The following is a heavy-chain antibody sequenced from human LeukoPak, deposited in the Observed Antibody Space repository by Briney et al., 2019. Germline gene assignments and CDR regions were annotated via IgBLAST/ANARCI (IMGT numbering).Heavy chain of an antibody. CDR3: ARGFAESTPGYFDY. J-gene: IGHJ4*02. Sequence: SETLSLTCAVSGGSISSGGYSWSWIRQPPGKGLEWIGYIYHSGSTYYNPSLKSRVTISVDRSKNQFSLKLSSVIAADTAVYYCARGFAESTPGYFDYWGQGTLVTVSS. CDR1: GGSISSGGYS. V-gene: IGHV4-30-2*01. D-gene: IGHD2-15*01. CDR2: IYHSGST.